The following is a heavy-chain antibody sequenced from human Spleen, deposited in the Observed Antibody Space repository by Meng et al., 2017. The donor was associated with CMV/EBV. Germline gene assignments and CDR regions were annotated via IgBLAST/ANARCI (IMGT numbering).Heavy chain of an antibody. CDR2: ISHSGST. D-gene: IGHD1-7*01. J-gene: IGHJ5*02. Sequence: SETLSLTCTVSGGSISSGGYYWSWIRQNPGKGLEWIGYISHSGSTYYNPSLKRRVTISVDTSKNQFSLKLSSVTAADTAVYYCARGGGTGTTDNWFDPWGQGTLVTVSS. V-gene: IGHV4-31*03. CDR1: GGSISSGGYY. CDR3: ARGGGTGTTDNWFDP.